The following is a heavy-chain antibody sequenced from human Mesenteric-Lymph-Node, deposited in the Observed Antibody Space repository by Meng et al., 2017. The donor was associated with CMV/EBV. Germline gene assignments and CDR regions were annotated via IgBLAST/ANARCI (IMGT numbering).Heavy chain of an antibody. J-gene: IGHJ6*02. CDR3: ARDTPVGVGATFYYYYGMDV. V-gene: IGHV1-2*02. Sequence: ASVKVSCKASGYTFTSYYMHWVRQAPGQGLEWMGWINPNSGGTNYAQKFQGRVTMTRDTSISTAYMELSRLRSDDTAVYYCARDTPVGVGATFYYYYGMDVWGQGTTVTVSS. CDR1: GYTFTSYY. D-gene: IGHD1-26*01. CDR2: INPNSGGT.